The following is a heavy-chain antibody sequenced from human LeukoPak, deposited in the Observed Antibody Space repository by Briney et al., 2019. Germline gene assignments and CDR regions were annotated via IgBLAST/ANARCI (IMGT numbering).Heavy chain of an antibody. Sequence: GGSLRLSCAASGFTFSSYAMSWVRQAPGKGLEWVSAISGSGGSTYYADSMKGRSTISRDNSKNTLYLQMNSLRAEDTAVYFCAKPSIAVAAHSIIYYFEDWGQGTLVTVSS. V-gene: IGHV3-23*01. J-gene: IGHJ4*02. CDR3: AKPSIAVAAHSIIYYFED. CDR1: GFTFSSYA. CDR2: ISGSGGST. D-gene: IGHD6-19*01.